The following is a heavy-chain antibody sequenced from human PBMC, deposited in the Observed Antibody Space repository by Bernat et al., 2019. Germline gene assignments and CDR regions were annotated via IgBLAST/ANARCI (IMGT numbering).Heavy chain of an antibody. CDR2: IYHGGST. CDR3: ARVASSSYGNYYYYYYMDV. J-gene: IGHJ6*03. V-gene: IGHV4-38-2*01. Sequence: QVQLQESGPGLVKPSETLSLTCAVSGYSISSVYYWGWIRQPPGKGLGWIGNIYHGGSTYYNPSLKSRVTISVDTSTNQFSLKLSSVTAADTAVYYCARVASSSYGNYYYYYYMDVWGKGTTVTVSS. D-gene: IGHD6-6*01. CDR1: GYSISSVYY.